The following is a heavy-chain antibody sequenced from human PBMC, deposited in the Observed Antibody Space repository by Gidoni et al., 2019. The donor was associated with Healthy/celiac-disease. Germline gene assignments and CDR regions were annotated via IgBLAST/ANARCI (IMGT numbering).Heavy chain of an antibody. CDR2: IYYSGST. CDR3: ARSWGVPAAIDY. J-gene: IGHJ4*02. D-gene: IGHD2-2*01. CDR1: GGSISSYY. V-gene: IGHV4-59*01. Sequence: QVQLQESGPGLVKPSETLSLTCTVSGGSISSYYWSWIRQPPGKGLEWIGYIYYSGSTNYNPSLKSRVTISVDTSKNQFSLKLSSVTAADTAVYYCARSWGVPAAIDYWGQGTLVTVSS.